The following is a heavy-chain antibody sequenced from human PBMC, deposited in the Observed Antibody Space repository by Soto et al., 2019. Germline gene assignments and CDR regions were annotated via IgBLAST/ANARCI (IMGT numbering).Heavy chain of an antibody. CDR3: ASSLYSSGWVQGWFDP. CDR1: GYTFTSYG. V-gene: IGHV1-18*04. Sequence: QVQLVQSGAEVKKPGASVKVYCKASGYTFTSYGISWVRQAPGQGLEWMGWISAYNGNTNYAQKLQGRVTMTTDTSTSTAYMELRSLRSDDTAVYYCASSLYSSGWVQGWFDPWGQGTLVTVSS. J-gene: IGHJ5*02. D-gene: IGHD6-19*01. CDR2: ISAYNGNT.